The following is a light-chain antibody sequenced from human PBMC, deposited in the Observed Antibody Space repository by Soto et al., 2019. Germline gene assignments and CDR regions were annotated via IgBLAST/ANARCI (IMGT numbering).Light chain of an antibody. J-gene: IGLJ1*01. CDR2: DVS. Sequence: VPTQPAAVSGSPEQTITISCTGNKNDVGGYNYVSWYQQHPGKAPKLMIYDVSNRPSGVSNRFSGSKSGNTASLTISGLQAEDEADYYCISYTSSSPRYVFGTGTKVTVL. CDR1: KNDVGGYNY. CDR3: ISYTSSSPRYV. V-gene: IGLV2-14*01.